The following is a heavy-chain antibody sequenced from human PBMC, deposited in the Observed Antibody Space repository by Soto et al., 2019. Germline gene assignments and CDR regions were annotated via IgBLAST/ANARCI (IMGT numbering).Heavy chain of an antibody. CDR1: GGSISSYY. D-gene: IGHD6-19*01. J-gene: IGHJ3*02. CDR2: IYYSGST. Sequence: PSETLSLTCTVSGGSISSYYLSWIRQPPGKGLEWIGYIYYSGSTNYNPSLKSRVTISVDTSKNQFSLKLSSVTAADTAVYYCARVGAVATDAFDIWGQGTMVTVSS. V-gene: IGHV4-59*01. CDR3: ARVGAVATDAFDI.